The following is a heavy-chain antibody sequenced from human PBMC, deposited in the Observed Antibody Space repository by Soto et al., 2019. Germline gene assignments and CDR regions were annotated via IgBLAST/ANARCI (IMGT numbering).Heavy chain of an antibody. V-gene: IGHV1-24*01. D-gene: IGHD3-3*01. CDR3: AADRGHVGGAIIPVGSDY. CDR2: FDPEDGET. J-gene: IGHJ4*02. CDR1: GYTLTELS. Sequence: ASVKVSCKVSGYTLTELSMHWVRQAPGKGLEWMGGFDPEDGETIYAQKFQGRVTMTEDTSTDTAYMEMSSLRSEDTAVYHCAADRGHVGGAIIPVGSDYWRQGTLDTV.